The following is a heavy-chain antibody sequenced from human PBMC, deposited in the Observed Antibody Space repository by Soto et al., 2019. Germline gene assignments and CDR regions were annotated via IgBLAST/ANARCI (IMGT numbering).Heavy chain of an antibody. CDR1: GFTFSNYY. CDR3: ARYVGET. Sequence: EAQLVESWGALVQPGGSLRLSCAASGFTFSNYYMSWFRQAPGKGLQWVASINQDGSEKYSVDSVKGRFTISRDNGKNSVYLQMNSLRVEDTAVYYCARYVGETWGHGTKVTVSS. V-gene: IGHV3-7*03. D-gene: IGHD2-15*01. CDR2: INQDGSEK. J-gene: IGHJ3*01.